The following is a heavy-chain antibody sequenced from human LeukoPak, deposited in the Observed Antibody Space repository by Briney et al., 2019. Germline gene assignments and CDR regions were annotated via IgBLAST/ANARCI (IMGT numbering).Heavy chain of an antibody. CDR2: IYYSGST. CDR1: GGSISSYY. J-gene: IGHJ4*02. V-gene: IGHV4-59*08. D-gene: IGHD4-23*01. CDR3: ARQLFWTTVVKEYYFDY. Sequence: SETLSLTCTVSGGSISSYYWSWIRQPPGKGLEWIGYIYYSGSTNYNPSLKSRVTISVDTSKNQFSLKLSSVTAADTAVYYCARQLFWTTVVKEYYFDYWGQGTLVTVSS.